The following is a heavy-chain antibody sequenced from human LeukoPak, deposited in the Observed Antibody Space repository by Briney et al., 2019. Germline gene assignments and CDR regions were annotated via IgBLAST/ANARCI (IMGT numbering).Heavy chain of an antibody. CDR1: GGSISSSSYY. CDR3: ARAYDSSGYYPHWGYFQH. J-gene: IGHJ1*01. CDR2: IYYSGST. Sequence: SETLSLTCTVSGGSISSSSYYWGWIRQPPGKGLEWIGYIYYSGSTNYNPSLKSRVTISVDTSKNQFSLKLSSVTAADTAVYYCARAYDSSGYYPHWGYFQHWGQGTLVTVSS. V-gene: IGHV4-61*05. D-gene: IGHD3-22*01.